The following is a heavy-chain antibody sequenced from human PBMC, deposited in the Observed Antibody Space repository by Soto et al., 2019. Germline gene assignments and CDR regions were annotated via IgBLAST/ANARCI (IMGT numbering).Heavy chain of an antibody. J-gene: IGHJ4*02. CDR2: ISWNSGSI. D-gene: IGHD3-16*01. CDR1: GFTFDDYA. CDR3: TRASSLDFDF. Sequence: GGSLRLSCAASGFTFDDYARHWVRQAPGKGLEWVSGISWNSGSIGYADSVKGRFTISRDDSKSIAYLQMNSLRTEDTALYYCTRASSLDFDFWGQGTLVTVYS. V-gene: IGHV3-9*01.